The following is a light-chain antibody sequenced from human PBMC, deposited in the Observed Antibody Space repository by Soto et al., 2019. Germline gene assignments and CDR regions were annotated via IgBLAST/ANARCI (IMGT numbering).Light chain of an antibody. CDR3: QQYGSSPPYT. V-gene: IGKV3-20*01. J-gene: IGKJ2*01. Sequence: EIVLTQSPGTLSLSPAEGATLSCRASQSISSTYLAWYQQRPGQAPRLLIYGASSRATGIPDWFSGSGSGTEFTLTISRLEPEDLAVYYCQQYGSSPPYTFGQGTNLEIK. CDR2: GAS. CDR1: QSISSTY.